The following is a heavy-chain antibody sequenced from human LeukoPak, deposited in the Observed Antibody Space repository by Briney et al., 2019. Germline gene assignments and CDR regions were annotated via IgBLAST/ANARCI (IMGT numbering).Heavy chain of an antibody. Sequence: ASVKVSCKASGGTFSSYAISWVRQAPGQGLEWMGGIIPIFGTANYAQKFQGRVTITTDESTSTAYMELSSLRSEDTAVYYCARDRARGRYYDSSGFDYWGQGTLVTVSS. D-gene: IGHD3-22*01. CDR2: IIPIFGTA. J-gene: IGHJ4*02. V-gene: IGHV1-69*05. CDR3: ARDRARGRYYDSSGFDY. CDR1: GGTFSSYA.